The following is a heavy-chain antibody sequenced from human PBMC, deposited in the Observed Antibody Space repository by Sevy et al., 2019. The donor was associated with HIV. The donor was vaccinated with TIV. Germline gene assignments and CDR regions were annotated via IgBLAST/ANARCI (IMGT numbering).Heavy chain of an antibody. D-gene: IGHD2-8*02. CDR1: GFTFSDYP. CDR3: ARDSNTGYYYYFAMDV. V-gene: IGHV3-30-3*01. Sequence: QLGGSLRLSCAASGFTFSDYPMHWVRQAPGKGLEWVAVISYDGIKKYYAESVKGRTTISRDNSENKLYLHMNSLRTEDTAIYYCARDSNTGYYYYFAMDVWGQGTTVTVSS. CDR2: ISYDGIKK. J-gene: IGHJ6*02.